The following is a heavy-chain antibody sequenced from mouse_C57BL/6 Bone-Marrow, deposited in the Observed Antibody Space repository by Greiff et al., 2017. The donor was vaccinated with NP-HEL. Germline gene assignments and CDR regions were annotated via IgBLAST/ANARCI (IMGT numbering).Heavy chain of an antibody. Sequence: EVKLMESGGGLVKPGGSLKLSCAASGFTFSSYAMSWVRQTPEKRLEWVATISDGGSYTYYPDNVKGRFTISRDNAKNNLYLQMSHLQSEDTAMYYCAREPPTGGFAWFAYWGQGTLVTVSA. V-gene: IGHV5-4*01. D-gene: IGHD4-1*02. J-gene: IGHJ3*01. CDR3: AREPPTGGFAWFAY. CDR2: ISDGGSYT. CDR1: GFTFSSYA.